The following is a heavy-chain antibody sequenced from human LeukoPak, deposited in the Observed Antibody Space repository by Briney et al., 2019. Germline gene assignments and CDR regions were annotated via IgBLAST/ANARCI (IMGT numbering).Heavy chain of an antibody. CDR3: ARGGGGYDHDKVRSFGY. CDR2: LTITSSNYI. Sequence: PGGPLRLSCAASGFTFRTYSMNWLRQAPGKGLECVSSLTITSSNYICCADSVQGRFAISRDYAKNSLYLQMNSLRAEDAAVYYCARGGGGYDHDKVRSFGYWGQGTLVTVSS. V-gene: IGHV3-21*01. J-gene: IGHJ4*02. D-gene: IGHD5-12*01. CDR1: GFTFRTYS.